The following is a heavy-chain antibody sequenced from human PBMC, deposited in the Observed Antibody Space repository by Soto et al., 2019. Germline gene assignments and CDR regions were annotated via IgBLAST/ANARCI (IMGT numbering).Heavy chain of an antibody. CDR2: ITYEGSNK. CDR3: AKARGANNWANYYGLDV. V-gene: IGHV3-30*18. D-gene: IGHD1-1*01. Sequence: LRLSCAASGFIFAKYGMHWVRQAPGKGLEWVALITYEGSNKYYVDAVKGRFTISRDNAKNMVSLQMDSLRAEDTAVYYCAKARGANNWANYYGLDVWGQGTTVTVSS. CDR1: GFIFAKYG. J-gene: IGHJ6*02.